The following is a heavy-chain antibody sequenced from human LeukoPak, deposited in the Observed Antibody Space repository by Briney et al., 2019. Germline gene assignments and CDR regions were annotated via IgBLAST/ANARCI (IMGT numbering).Heavy chain of an antibody. V-gene: IGHV4-4*02. CDR3: ASGSYWPGNWFDP. D-gene: IGHD1-26*01. CDR1: GGSIRSSNW. Sequence: SGTLSLTCAVSGGSIRSSNWWSWVRQPPGKGLEWIGEIYHSGSTNYNPSLKSRVTILVDMSKNQFSLRLSSVTAADTAVYYCASGSYWPGNWFDPWGQGTLVTVSS. CDR2: IYHSGST. J-gene: IGHJ5*02.